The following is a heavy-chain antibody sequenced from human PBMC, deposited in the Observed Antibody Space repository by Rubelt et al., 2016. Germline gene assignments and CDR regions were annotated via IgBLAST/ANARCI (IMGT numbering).Heavy chain of an antibody. CDR3: ASLSSSSHDAFDI. CDR2: IYPGDSDT. V-gene: IGHV5-51*01. Sequence: EVQLVQSGAEVKKPGESLKISCKGSGYSFTSYWIGWVRQMPGKGLEWMGIIYPGDSDTRYSPPFQGQSTISADKSISTAYLQWSSLKASDTAMYYCASLSSSSHDAFDIWGQGTMVTVSS. D-gene: IGHD6-6*01. J-gene: IGHJ3*02. CDR1: GYSFTSYW.